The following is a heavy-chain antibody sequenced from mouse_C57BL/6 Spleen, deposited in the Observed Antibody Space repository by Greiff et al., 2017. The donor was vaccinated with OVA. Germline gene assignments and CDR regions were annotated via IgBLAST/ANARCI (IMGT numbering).Heavy chain of an antibody. CDR1: GYTFTSYW. CDR3: AILYYGNYGGVYYCDY. V-gene: IGHV1-74*01. J-gene: IGHJ2*01. CDR2: IHPSDSDT. Sequence: QVQLQQPGAELVKPGASVKVSCKASGYTFTSYWMHWVKQRPGQGLEWIGRIHPSDSDTNYNQKFKGKATLTVDKSSSTAYMQLSSLTSEDSAVYYCAILYYGNYGGVYYCDYGGQGTTLTVSS. D-gene: IGHD2-1*01.